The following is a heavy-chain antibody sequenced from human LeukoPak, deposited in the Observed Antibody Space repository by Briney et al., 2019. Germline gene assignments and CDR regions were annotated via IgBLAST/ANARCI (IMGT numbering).Heavy chain of an antibody. V-gene: IGHV1-18*01. CDR1: GYTFTTYG. CDR2: ISAYNGNT. CDR3: ARDLIAARPGWFDP. J-gene: IGHJ5*02. Sequence: GASVKVSCKASGYTFTTYGINWLGQAPEQGLDWLDGISAYNGNTNYAQNLQGRVTLTTDTSASTAYMELRSLRSDDTAVYYCARDLIAARPGWFDPWGQGTLVIVSS. D-gene: IGHD6-6*01.